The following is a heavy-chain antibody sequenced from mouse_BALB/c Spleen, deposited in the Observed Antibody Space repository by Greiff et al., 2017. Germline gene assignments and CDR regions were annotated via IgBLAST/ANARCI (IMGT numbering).Heavy chain of an antibody. D-gene: IGHD6-1*01. V-gene: IGHV5-9*03. J-gene: IGHJ4*01. Sequence: EVQGVESGGGLVKPGGSLKLSCAASGFTFSSYTMSWVRQTPEKRLEWVATISSGGGNTYYPDSVKGRFTISRDNAKNNLYLQMSSLRSEDTALYYCARARLLTGYAMDYWGQGTSVTVSS. CDR2: ISSGGGNT. CDR1: GFTFSSYT. CDR3: ARARLLTGYAMDY.